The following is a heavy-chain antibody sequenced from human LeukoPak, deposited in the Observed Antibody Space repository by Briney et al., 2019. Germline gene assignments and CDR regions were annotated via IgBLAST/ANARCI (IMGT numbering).Heavy chain of an antibody. CDR2: ISYDGSNK. D-gene: IGHD4-17*01. J-gene: IGHJ4*02. CDR1: GFTFSSYG. CDR3: AKESYGDLYFDY. Sequence: GGSLRLSCAASGFTFSSYGMHWVGQAPGKGLEWVAVISYDGSNKYYADSVKGRFTISRDNSKNTLYLQMNSLRAEDTAVYYCAKESYGDLYFDYWGQGTLVTVSS. V-gene: IGHV3-30*18.